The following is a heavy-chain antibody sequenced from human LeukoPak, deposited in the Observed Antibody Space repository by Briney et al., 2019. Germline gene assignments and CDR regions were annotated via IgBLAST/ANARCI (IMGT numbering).Heavy chain of an antibody. D-gene: IGHD5-12*01. CDR2: INWNGGST. J-gene: IGHJ4*02. CDR1: GFTFSSYA. V-gene: IGHV3-20*04. Sequence: RAGGSLRLSCAASGFTFSSYAMSWVRQAPGKGLEWVSGINWNGGSTGYADSVKGRFTISRDNAKNSLYLQMNSLRAEDTALYYCARGQLWTPLGYSGYDYNTYWGQGTLVTVSS. CDR3: ARGQLWTPLGYSGYDYNTY.